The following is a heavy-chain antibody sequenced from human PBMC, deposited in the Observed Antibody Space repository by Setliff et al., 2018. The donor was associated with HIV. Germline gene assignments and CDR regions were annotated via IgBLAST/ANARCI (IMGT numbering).Heavy chain of an antibody. V-gene: IGHV4-34*01. D-gene: IGHD3-22*01. Sequence: SETLSLTCAVYGGSLSGYHWSWIRQSPEKGLEWIGEINHSGSTDYNPSLKSRVTMSVDTSKNQFSLKLSSVTAADTAVYYCARSGGYDRSGYYPFDYWGQGTPVTVSS. CDR1: GGSLSGYH. CDR3: ARSGGYDRSGYYPFDY. CDR2: INHSGST. J-gene: IGHJ4*02.